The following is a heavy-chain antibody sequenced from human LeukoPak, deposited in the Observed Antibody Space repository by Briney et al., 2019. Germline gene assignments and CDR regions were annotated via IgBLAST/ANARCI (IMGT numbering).Heavy chain of an antibody. J-gene: IGHJ4*02. D-gene: IGHD5-12*01. CDR1: GGTFSGYY. CDR2: INHSGST. CDR3: ARHRGYSGYDSPSFDY. Sequence: SETLSLTCAVYGGTFSGYYWSWIRQPPGKGLEWIGEINHSGSTNYNPSLKSRVTISVDTSKNQFSLKLSSVTAADTAVYYCARHRGYSGYDSPSFDYWGQGTLVTVSS. V-gene: IGHV4-34*01.